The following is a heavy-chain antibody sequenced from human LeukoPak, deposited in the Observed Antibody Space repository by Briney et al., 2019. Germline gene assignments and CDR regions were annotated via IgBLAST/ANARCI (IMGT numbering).Heavy chain of an antibody. D-gene: IGHD4-17*01. Sequence: ASVKVSCKASGYTFTGHYMHGVRQAPGQGLEWMGWINPNSGGTNYAQKFQGRVTMTRDTSISTAYMELSRLRSDDTAVYYCARWTTVTRAFDYWGQGTLVTVSS. J-gene: IGHJ4*02. CDR3: ARWTTVTRAFDY. CDR1: GYTFTGHY. V-gene: IGHV1-2*02. CDR2: INPNSGGT.